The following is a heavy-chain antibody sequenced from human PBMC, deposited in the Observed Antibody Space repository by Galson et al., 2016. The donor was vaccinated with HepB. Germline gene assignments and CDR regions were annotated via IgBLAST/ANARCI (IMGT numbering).Heavy chain of an antibody. J-gene: IGHJ4*02. CDR3: ARRPPVTGRSGHYFDS. CDR1: GYTFTTYW. D-gene: IGHD4-11*01. Sequence: QSGAEVKKPGESLKTSCKGSGYTFTTYWIGWVRQVPGKGLEWMGIIYPGDSDTRYSPSFQGQVSISADKSINTAYLQWSSLKASDTAMYYCARRPPVTGRSGHYFDSWGQGTLVTVSS. CDR2: IYPGDSDT. V-gene: IGHV5-51*01.